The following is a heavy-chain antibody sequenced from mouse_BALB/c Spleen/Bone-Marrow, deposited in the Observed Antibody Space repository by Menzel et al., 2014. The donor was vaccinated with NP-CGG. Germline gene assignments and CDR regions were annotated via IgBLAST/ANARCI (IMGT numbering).Heavy chain of an antibody. CDR3: TRWGVYDYDGGFAY. D-gene: IGHD2-4*01. CDR2: IYPGNSDA. Sequence: EVKLLESGTVLARPGASVKMSCKASGYSFISYWMHWVKQRPGQGLEWIGAIYPGNSDASYNQKVKGKAKLTAVTSAGTAYMELISLTNEDSAVYYCTRWGVYDYDGGFAYWGQGTLVTVSA. V-gene: IGHV1-5*01. J-gene: IGHJ3*01. CDR1: GYSFISYW.